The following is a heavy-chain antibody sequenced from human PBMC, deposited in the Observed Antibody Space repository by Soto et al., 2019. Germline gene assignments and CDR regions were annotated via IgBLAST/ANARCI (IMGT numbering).Heavy chain of an antibody. Sequence: GESLKISCKGSGYSFTSCWIGWVCQMPGKGLEWMGIIYPGDSDTRYSPSFQGQVTISADKSISTAYLQWSSLKASDTAMYYCARRYYDILTGSYYFDYWGQGTLVTVSS. CDR1: GYSFTSCW. CDR2: IYPGDSDT. D-gene: IGHD3-9*01. V-gene: IGHV5-51*01. CDR3: ARRYYDILTGSYYFDY. J-gene: IGHJ4*02.